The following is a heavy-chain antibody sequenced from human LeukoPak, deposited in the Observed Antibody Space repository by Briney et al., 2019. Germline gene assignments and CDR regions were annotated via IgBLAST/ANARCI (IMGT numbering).Heavy chain of an antibody. Sequence: SETLSLTCAVYVDSFSGYYWVWIRQPPGKGLEWIGEINHSGSTNYNPPLKTRVTISVDTSKNQFSLKLSSVTAADTAVYYCARHGYDILTGYSLGAFDIWGQGTMVTVSS. CDR2: INHSGST. D-gene: IGHD3-9*01. CDR3: ARHGYDILTGYSLGAFDI. J-gene: IGHJ3*02. V-gene: IGHV4-34*01. CDR1: VDSFSGYY.